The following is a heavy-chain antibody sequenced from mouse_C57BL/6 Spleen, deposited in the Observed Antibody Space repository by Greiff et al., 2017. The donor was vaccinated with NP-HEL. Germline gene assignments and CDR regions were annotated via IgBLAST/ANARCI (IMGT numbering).Heavy chain of an antibody. CDR3: ARNGPYFDTTVAEYLDV. Sequence: EVKLQESGPELVKPGASVKIPCKASGYTFTDYNMDWVKQSHGKSLEWIGDINPNNGGTIYNQKFKGKATLTVDKSSSTAYMELRSLTSEDTAVYYCARNGPYFDTTVAEYLDVWGTGTTVTVSS. J-gene: IGHJ1*03. CDR2: INPNNGGT. CDR1: GYTFTDYN. V-gene: IGHV1-18*01. D-gene: IGHD1-1*01.